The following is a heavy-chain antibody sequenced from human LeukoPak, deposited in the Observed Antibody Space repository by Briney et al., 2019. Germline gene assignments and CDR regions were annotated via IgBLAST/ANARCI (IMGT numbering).Heavy chain of an antibody. D-gene: IGHD3-22*01. J-gene: IGHJ4*02. CDR1: GYTFTGYY. CDR2: INPNSGGT. CDR3: ARDPNYVDSSGPPDY. Sequence: AAVKDSCKASGYTFTGYYMHWVRQAPGQGRGWMGWINPNSGGTNYAQKFQGRVTMPGNTSSSTAYMELSRLRSDDTAVYYCARDPNYVDSSGPPDYWGQGTLVTVSS. V-gene: IGHV1-2*02.